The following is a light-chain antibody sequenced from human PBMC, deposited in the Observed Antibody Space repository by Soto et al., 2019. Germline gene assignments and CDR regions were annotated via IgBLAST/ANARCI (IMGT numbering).Light chain of an antibody. CDR3: QQHNSYPLT. CDR1: QGLSSY. J-gene: IGKJ4*01. Sequence: IQLTQSPSSLSASVGDRVTITCRASQGLSSYLAWYQQKPGKAPKLPIYVTSTLQSGVPSRFSGSGSGTDFTLTISSRQPEDFATYYCQQHNSYPLTFGGGTKVEIK. CDR2: VTS. V-gene: IGKV1-9*01.